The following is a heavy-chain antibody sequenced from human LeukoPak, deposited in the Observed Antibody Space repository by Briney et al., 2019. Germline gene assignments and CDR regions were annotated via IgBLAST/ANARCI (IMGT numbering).Heavy chain of an antibody. CDR1: GFIFSGYG. J-gene: IGHJ4*02. D-gene: IGHD6-13*01. V-gene: IGHV3-48*01. CDR2: ISYNSNAI. Sequence: GGSLRLSCAASGFIFSGYGMNWVRLAPGKGLEWLSYISYNSNAIYYADSVKGRFTISRDTAKNSLYLQMNGLRAEDTAVYYCARTQQQLIFDYWGQGTLVTVSS. CDR3: ARTQQQLIFDY.